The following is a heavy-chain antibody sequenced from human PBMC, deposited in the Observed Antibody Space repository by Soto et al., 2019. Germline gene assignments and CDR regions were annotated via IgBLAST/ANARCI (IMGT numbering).Heavy chain of an antibody. Sequence: EVQLVESGGGLVKPGGSLRLSCAASGFTFSNAWMSWVRRAPGKGLEWVGRIKSKTDGGTTDYAAPVKGRFTISRDDSKNTLYLQMNSLKTEDTAVYYCTTDSVPAAITYYYGMDVWGQGTTVTVSS. D-gene: IGHD2-2*01. V-gene: IGHV3-15*01. CDR1: GFTFSNAW. CDR3: TTDSVPAAITYYYGMDV. J-gene: IGHJ6*02. CDR2: IKSKTDGGTT.